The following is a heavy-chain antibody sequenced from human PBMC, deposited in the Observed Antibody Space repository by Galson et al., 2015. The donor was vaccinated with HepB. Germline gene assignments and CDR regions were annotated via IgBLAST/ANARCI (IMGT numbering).Heavy chain of an antibody. CDR3: ATGPRWANYYYMDV. V-gene: IGHV3-11*01. Sequence: SLRLSCAASGFTFSDYYMSWIRQAPGKGLAWVSYISSSGSTIYYADSVKGRFTISRDNAKNSLYLQMNSLRAEDTAVYYCATGPRWANYYYMDVWGKGTTVTVSS. J-gene: IGHJ6*03. CDR1: GFTFSDYY. CDR2: ISSSGSTI. D-gene: IGHD4-23*01.